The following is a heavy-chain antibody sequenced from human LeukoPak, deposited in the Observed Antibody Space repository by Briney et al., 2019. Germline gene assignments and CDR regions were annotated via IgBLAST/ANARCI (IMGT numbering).Heavy chain of an antibody. CDR1: GFTFSSYS. CDR3: ARDQRGPYCSSTSCSGAYYYGMDV. CDR2: ISSSSSNI. V-gene: IGHV3-21*01. D-gene: IGHD2-2*01. J-gene: IGHJ6*01. Sequence: PGGSLRLSCAASGFTFSSYSMNWVRQAPGKGLEWVSSISSSSSNIYYADSVKGRFTISRDNAKNSLYLQMNSLRAEGTAVYYCARDQRGPYCSSTSCSGAYYYGMDVWGQGTTVTVSS.